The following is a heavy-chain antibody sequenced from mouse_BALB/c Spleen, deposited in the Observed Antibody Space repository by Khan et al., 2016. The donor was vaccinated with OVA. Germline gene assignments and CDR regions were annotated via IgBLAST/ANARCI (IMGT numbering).Heavy chain of an antibody. CDR1: GYSITTDYA. J-gene: IGHJ2*01. V-gene: IGHV3-2*02. D-gene: IGHD1-1*01. Sequence: EVQLVESGPGLVKPSQSLSLTCTVTGYSITTDYAWNWIRQFPGNKLEWMGYISYSGNTKYNPSLKSRISITRDTSKNQFFLQLKSVTTEATARYYCARVYGGDFDYWGQGTTLTVSS. CDR2: ISYSGNT. CDR3: ARVYGGDFDY.